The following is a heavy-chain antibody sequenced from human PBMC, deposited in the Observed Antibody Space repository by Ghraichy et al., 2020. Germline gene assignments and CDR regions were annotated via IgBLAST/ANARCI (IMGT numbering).Heavy chain of an antibody. D-gene: IGHD6-6*01. V-gene: IGHV1-24*01. CDR3: ATAEARTQSIAARLGYYYYYYGMDV. CDR2: FDPEDGET. CDR1: GYTLTELS. J-gene: IGHJ6*02. Sequence: ASVKVSCKVSGYTLTELSMHWVRQAPGKGLEWMGGFDPEDGETIYAQKFQGRVTMTEDTSTDTAYMELSSLRSEDTAVYYCATAEARTQSIAARLGYYYYYYGMDVWGQGTTVTVSS.